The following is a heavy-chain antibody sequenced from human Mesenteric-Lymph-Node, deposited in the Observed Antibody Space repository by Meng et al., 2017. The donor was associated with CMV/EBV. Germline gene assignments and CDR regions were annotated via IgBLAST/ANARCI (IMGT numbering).Heavy chain of an antibody. J-gene: IGHJ4*02. CDR3: AKVASITIFGGVSLPDY. CDR2: IYGNGGTA. V-gene: IGHV3-23*01. CDR1: GFTFSSYA. D-gene: IGHD3-3*01. Sequence: GESLKISCTASGFTFSSYAMGWVRQAPGKGLDWVSLIYGNGGTASYADSVKGRFTISRDNSKNTLYLQMNSLRAEDTAVYYCAKVASITIFGGVSLPDYWGQGTLVTVSS.